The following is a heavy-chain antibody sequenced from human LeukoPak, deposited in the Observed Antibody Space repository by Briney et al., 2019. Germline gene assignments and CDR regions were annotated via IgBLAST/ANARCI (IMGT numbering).Heavy chain of an antibody. CDR2: INHSGST. V-gene: IGHV4-34*01. CDR3: ARGRIAVAGGYFQH. J-gene: IGHJ1*01. D-gene: IGHD6-19*01. Sequence: SETLSLTCAVYGGSFSGYYWSWIRQPPGKGLDWIGEINHSGSTNYNTSLKSRVTISVDTSKNQFSLKLSSVTAADTAVYYCARGRIAVAGGYFQHWGQGTLVTVSS. CDR1: GGSFSGYY.